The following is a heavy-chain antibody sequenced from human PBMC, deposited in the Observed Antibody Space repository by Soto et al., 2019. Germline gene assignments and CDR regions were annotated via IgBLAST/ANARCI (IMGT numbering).Heavy chain of an antibody. CDR1: GFTFSSYG. CDR2: ISYDGSNK. D-gene: IGHD6-13*01. V-gene: IGHV3-30*18. Sequence: QVQLVEAGGGVVQPGRSLRLSCAASGFTFSSYGMHWVRQAPGKGLEGVAVISYDGSNKYYADSVKGRFTISRDNSKNTLYLQMNSLRAEDTAVYYCAKGGGYSSSWYGVDYWGQGTLVTVSS. J-gene: IGHJ4*02. CDR3: AKGGGYSSSWYGVDY.